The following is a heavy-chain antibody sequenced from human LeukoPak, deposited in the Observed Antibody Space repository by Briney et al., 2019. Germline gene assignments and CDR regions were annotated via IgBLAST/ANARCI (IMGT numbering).Heavy chain of an antibody. Sequence: PGGSLRLSCAASGFTFSSYSMNWVRQAPGKGLEWVSSISSSSSYIYYADSVKGRFTISRDNAKNSLYLQMNSLRAEDTAVYYCARDSAGVYDFWSGYYTRTKIYYFDYWGQGTLVTVSS. D-gene: IGHD3-3*01. CDR1: GFTFSSYS. CDR2: ISSSSSYI. J-gene: IGHJ4*02. V-gene: IGHV3-21*01. CDR3: ARDSAGVYDFWSGYYTRTKIYYFDY.